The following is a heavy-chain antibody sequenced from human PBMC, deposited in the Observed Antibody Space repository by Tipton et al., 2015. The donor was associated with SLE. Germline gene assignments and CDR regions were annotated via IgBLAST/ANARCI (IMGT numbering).Heavy chain of an antibody. CDR1: GGSISSYY. D-gene: IGHD3-10*01. V-gene: IGHV4-4*09. CDR3: ARQGSGPDY. CDR2: IYTSGST. Sequence: TLSLTCTVSGGSISSYYWSWIRQPPGKGLEWIGYIYTSGSTNYNPSLKSRVTISVDTSKNQFSLKLSSVTAADTAVYYCARQGSGPDYWGQGTLVTVSS. J-gene: IGHJ4*02.